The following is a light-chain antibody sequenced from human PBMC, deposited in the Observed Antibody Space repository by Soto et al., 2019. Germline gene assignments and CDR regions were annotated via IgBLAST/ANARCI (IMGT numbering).Light chain of an antibody. CDR2: DTN. Sequence: QAVVTQEPSLTVSPGGTVTLTCGSSTGAVTSGHYPYWFQQKPGQAPRTLIYDTNNKHSWTPARFSGSLLGGKAALTLSGAQPEDEAEYYCLLSCSGARVFGGGTQLTVL. V-gene: IGLV7-46*01. J-gene: IGLJ3*02. CDR3: LLSCSGARV. CDR1: TGAVTSGHY.